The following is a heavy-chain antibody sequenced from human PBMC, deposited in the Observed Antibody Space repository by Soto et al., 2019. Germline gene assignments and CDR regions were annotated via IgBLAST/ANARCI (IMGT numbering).Heavy chain of an antibody. CDR1: GFTFSSYG. Sequence: GGSLRLSCAASGFTFSSYGMHWVRQAPGKGLEWVAVIWYDGSNKYYADSVKGRFTISRDNSKNTLYLQMNSLRAEDTAVYYCARPKGYSYGYGQGPFDYWGQGTLVTVSS. J-gene: IGHJ4*02. D-gene: IGHD5-18*01. V-gene: IGHV3-33*01. CDR2: IWYDGSNK. CDR3: ARPKGYSYGYGQGPFDY.